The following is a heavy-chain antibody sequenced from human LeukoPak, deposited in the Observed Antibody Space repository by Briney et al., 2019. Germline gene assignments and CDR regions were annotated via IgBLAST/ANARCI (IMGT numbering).Heavy chain of an antibody. CDR1: GFTFSSYA. D-gene: IGHD6-25*01. Sequence: PGGSLRLSCAASGFTFSSYAMSWVRQAPGKGLEWVSAISGSGGSTYYADSVKGRFTISRDNAKNSLYLQMNSLRAEDTAVYYCARARGRLNYMDVWGKGTTVTVSS. CDR2: ISGSGGST. J-gene: IGHJ6*03. CDR3: ARARGRLNYMDV. V-gene: IGHV3-23*01.